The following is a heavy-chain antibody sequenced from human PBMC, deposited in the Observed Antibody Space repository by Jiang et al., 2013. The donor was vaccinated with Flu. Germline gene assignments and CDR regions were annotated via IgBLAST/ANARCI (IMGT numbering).Heavy chain of an antibody. CDR3: GRDNKNSKSLHY. J-gene: IGHJ4*01. CDR2: LNPGNGNT. V-gene: IGHV1-3*01. D-gene: IGHD4-23*01. CDR1: GYNFIYST. Sequence: LVESGAEMKKPGASVKVSCKASGYNFIYSTIYWVRQAPGQRLEWMGWLNPGNGNTKYSQKFQGRVTFTRDTSATTAYMELSSLRSEDTAIYYCGRDNKNSKSLHYWGQGTLVSVS.